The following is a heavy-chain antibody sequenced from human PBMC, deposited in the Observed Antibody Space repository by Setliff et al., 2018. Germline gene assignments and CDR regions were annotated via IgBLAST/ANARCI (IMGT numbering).Heavy chain of an antibody. V-gene: IGHV5-51*01. Sequence: ISCKGSGFSFTDFWIGWVRQMPGKGLEWMGLIYAGDSDTRYNPSFQGRVTMSADKSINTAYLRWSSLKASDTAIYYCARQKSTGSGNNWFDPWGQGTLVTVSS. D-gene: IGHD3-10*01. CDR3: ARQKSTGSGNNWFDP. CDR2: IYAGDSDT. CDR1: GFSFTDFW. J-gene: IGHJ5*02.